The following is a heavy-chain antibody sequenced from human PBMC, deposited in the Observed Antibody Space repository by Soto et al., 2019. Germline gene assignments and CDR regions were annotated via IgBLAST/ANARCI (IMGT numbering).Heavy chain of an antibody. CDR2: INTSNDNK. CDR1: GYTFTNYG. D-gene: IGHD2-15*01. CDR3: ARDPGAASFDF. Sequence: ASVKVSRKASGYTFTNYGISWVRQAPGEGLEWVGWINTSNDNKLYAQKLQGRLTLTTDTSTSTAYMDLTTLRSDDTAVYFCARDPGAASFDFWAQGTLVTVSS. V-gene: IGHV1-18*01. J-gene: IGHJ4*02.